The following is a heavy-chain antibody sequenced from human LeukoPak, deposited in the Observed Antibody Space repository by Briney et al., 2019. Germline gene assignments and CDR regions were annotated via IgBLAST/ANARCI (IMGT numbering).Heavy chain of an antibody. CDR1: GFTFDDYG. CDR2: IIWNGHSA. D-gene: IGHD6-19*01. Sequence: PGGSLRLSCAASGFTFDDYGMSWVRQAPGKGLEWISCIIWNGHSAAYADSVKGRFTISRDNAKNSLYLQMNSLRAEDTALYYCARDLYSSGWSFDYWGQGTLVTVSS. CDR3: ARDLYSSGWSFDY. V-gene: IGHV3-20*04. J-gene: IGHJ4*02.